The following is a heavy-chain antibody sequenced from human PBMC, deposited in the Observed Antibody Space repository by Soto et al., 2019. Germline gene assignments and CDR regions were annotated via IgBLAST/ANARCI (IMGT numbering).Heavy chain of an antibody. V-gene: IGHV1-18*04. CDR3: AKRTSGTTWGESDY. CDR1: GFIFSDYG. CDR2: ISGYSGNA. J-gene: IGHJ4*02. Sequence: QVHVVQSGAEVKKPGDSVKVSCKTSGFIFSDYGINWVRQAPGQGLEWMGWISGYSGNANLAQKFQGRVTMTRDTSTRTAYMELRSLRSDDTAVYYCAKRTSGTTWGESDYWGQGTLATVSS. D-gene: IGHD4-17*01.